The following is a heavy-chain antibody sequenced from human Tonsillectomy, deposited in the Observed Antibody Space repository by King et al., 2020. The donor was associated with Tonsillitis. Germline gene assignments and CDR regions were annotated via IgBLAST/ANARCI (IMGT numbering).Heavy chain of an antibody. Sequence: VQLVESGGGVVQPGRSLRLSCAASGFTFSSYGMHWVRQAPGKGLEWVAVIWYDGSNKYYADSVKGRFTISRDNSKNTRYLQMNSLRAEDTAVYYCAKHDYSNYVGAFDIWGQGTMVTVSS. J-gene: IGHJ3*02. D-gene: IGHD4-11*01. CDR2: IWYDGSNK. CDR1: GFTFSSYG. CDR3: AKHDYSNYVGAFDI. V-gene: IGHV3-33*06.